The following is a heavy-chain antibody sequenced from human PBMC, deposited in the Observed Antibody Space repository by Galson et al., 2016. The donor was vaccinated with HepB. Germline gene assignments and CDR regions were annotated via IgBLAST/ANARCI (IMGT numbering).Heavy chain of an antibody. D-gene: IGHD3-10*01. CDR1: GFTFSSYN. Sequence: SLRLSCAASGFTFSSYNMNWVRQAPGKGLEWVSSISSSSTYIYYADSVKGRFTISRNNAKNSLYLQMSSLRAEDTAVFYCARGGRNSGTYSRGNYYDGWDVWGQGTTVTVSS. CDR2: ISSSSTYI. V-gene: IGHV3-21*01. CDR3: ARGGRNSGTYSRGNYYDGWDV. J-gene: IGHJ6*02.